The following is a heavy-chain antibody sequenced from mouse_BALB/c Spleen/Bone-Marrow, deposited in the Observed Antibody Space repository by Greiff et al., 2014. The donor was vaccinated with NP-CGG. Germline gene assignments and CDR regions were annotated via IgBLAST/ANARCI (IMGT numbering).Heavy chain of an antibody. V-gene: IGHV1S56*01. D-gene: IGHD2-2*01. CDR3: ARGGWLRDAMDY. Sequence: VQLQQSGPELVKPGASVRISCKASGYTFTSYYIHWVKQGPGQGLEWIGWIYPGNVNTKYNEKFKGKATLTADKSSSTAYMQLSSLTSEDSAVYFCARGGWLRDAMDYWGQGTSVTVSS. CDR2: IYPGNVNT. J-gene: IGHJ4*01. CDR1: GYTFTSYY.